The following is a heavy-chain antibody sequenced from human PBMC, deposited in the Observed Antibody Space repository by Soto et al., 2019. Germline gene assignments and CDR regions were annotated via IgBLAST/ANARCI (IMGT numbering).Heavy chain of an antibody. V-gene: IGHV4-59*06. J-gene: IGHJ5*02. D-gene: IGHD4-17*01. CDR1: GTSISSYY. CDR2: IYYSGST. CDR3: ARDHAVTPKNNWFDP. Sequence: KPSETLSLTCTVSGTSISSYYWSWIRQPPGKGLEWIGYIYYSGSTYYNPSLKSRVTISVDTSKNQFSLKLSSVTAADTAVYYCARDHAVTPKNNWFDPWGQGTLVTVPQ.